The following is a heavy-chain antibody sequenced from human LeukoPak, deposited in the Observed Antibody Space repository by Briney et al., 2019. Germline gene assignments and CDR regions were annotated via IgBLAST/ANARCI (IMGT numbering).Heavy chain of an antibody. Sequence: ASVKVSCKASGYTFIDYFIHWMRQTPGQGLEWLGWINPNSGVTRYAQKFQGRVTLTRDTAAYMELSSLKYDDTAMYYCARAVSGTLGGAFDIWGQGTAVTVSS. V-gene: IGHV1-2*02. CDR1: GYTFIDYF. J-gene: IGHJ3*02. CDR2: INPNSGVT. CDR3: ARAVSGTLGGAFDI. D-gene: IGHD1-14*01.